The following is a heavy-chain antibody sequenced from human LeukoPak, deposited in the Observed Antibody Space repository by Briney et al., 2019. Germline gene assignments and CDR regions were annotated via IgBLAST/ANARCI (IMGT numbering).Heavy chain of an antibody. CDR1: GFTFSSYE. V-gene: IGHV3-48*03. D-gene: IGHD6-13*01. CDR3: ARVPLIAAAGYSFDP. J-gene: IGHJ5*02. CDR2: ISSSGNTI. Sequence: GGSLRLSCVASGFTFSSYEMNWVRQAPGKGLEWVSYISSSGNTIYYADSVKGRFTISRDNAKNSLYLQMNGLRAEDTAVYYCARVPLIAAAGYSFDPWGQGTLVTVSS.